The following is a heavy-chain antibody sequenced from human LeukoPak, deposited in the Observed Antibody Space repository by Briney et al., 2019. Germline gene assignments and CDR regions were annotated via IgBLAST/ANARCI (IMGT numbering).Heavy chain of an antibody. CDR3: AELGITMIGGV. Sequence: GGSLRLSCAASGFTFSSYGMSWVRQAPGKGLEWVSAISGSGGSTFYADSVKGRFTISRDNAKNSLYLQMNSLRAEDTAVYYCAELGITMIGGVWGKGTTVTISS. J-gene: IGHJ6*04. V-gene: IGHV3-23*01. CDR2: ISGSGGST. CDR1: GFTFSSYG. D-gene: IGHD3-10*02.